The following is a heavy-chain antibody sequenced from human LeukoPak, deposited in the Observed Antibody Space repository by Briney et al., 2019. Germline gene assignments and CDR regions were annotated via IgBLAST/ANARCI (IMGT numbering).Heavy chain of an antibody. V-gene: IGHV3-7*01. CDR2: MDPSGSQT. CDR1: GFTFNRSW. D-gene: IGHD3-10*01. CDR3: AIWASGNY. Sequence: VGSLRLSCAASGFTFNRSWRSCVRQAPGGGLEWVANMDPSGSQTRYVDSVKGRFTISKDNPGTSLYLEMNSLRTEYTAIYYCAIWASGNYWGQGTLVTVSS. J-gene: IGHJ4*02.